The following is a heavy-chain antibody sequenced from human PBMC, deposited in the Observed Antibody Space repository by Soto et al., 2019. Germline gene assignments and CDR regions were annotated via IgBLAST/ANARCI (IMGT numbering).Heavy chain of an antibody. V-gene: IGHV4-30-4*01. J-gene: IGHJ6*02. Sequence: PSETLSLTCTVSGGSISSGDYYWSWIRQPPGKGLEWIGYIYYSGSTYYNPSLKGRVTISVDTSKNQFSLKLSSVTAADTAVYYCARVRVVEGDYYYYGMDVWGQGTTVTVSS. CDR2: IYYSGST. CDR3: ARVRVVEGDYYYYGMDV. D-gene: IGHD3-3*01. CDR1: GGSISSGDYY.